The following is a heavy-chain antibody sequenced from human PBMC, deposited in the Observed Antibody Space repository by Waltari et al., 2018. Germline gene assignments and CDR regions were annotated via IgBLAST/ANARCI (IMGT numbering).Heavy chain of an antibody. D-gene: IGHD3-3*01. CDR1: GLTFSDYY. CDR2: INSDGTIT. J-gene: IGHJ3*02. Sequence: EVQLVESGGGLVQPGGSLRLSCETSGLTFSDYYLHWVRQAQGKGLVWVSRINSDGTITKYADSVKGRLTISRENARSTLYLKMNSLRVEDTAVYYCATGGYEFWTGYHKIWGQGTMVTVTS. V-gene: IGHV3-74*01. CDR3: ATGGYEFWTGYHKI.